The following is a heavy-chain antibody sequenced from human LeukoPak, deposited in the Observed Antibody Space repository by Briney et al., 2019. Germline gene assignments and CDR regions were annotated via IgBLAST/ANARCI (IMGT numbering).Heavy chain of an antibody. V-gene: IGHV3-74*01. D-gene: IGHD2-15*01. CDR1: GFTFRSYW. Sequence: GGSLRLSCAGSGFTFRSYWMHWVRQAPGKGLVSVSRINSDGSSTSYADSVKGRFTISRDNAKNTLYLQMNSLRIEDTALYYCARGGYCSGGSCYSSLTAFDIWGQGTMVTVSS. J-gene: IGHJ3*02. CDR2: INSDGSST. CDR3: ARGGYCSGGSCYSSLTAFDI.